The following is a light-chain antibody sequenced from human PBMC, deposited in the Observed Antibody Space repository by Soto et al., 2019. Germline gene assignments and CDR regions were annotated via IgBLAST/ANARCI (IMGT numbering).Light chain of an antibody. Sequence: QSVLTQAPSVSGTPGQRVTITCSGSSSNIGRNSVNWYQHLPVTAPKPLTHGNNHRPSGVPDRFSGSKSGTSASLAISGLQPEDEADYCCAAWDDSLNEDVFRDGPNATVL. V-gene: IGLV1-44*01. J-gene: IGLJ1*01. CDR3: AAWDDSLNEDV. CDR2: GNN. CDR1: SSNIGRNS.